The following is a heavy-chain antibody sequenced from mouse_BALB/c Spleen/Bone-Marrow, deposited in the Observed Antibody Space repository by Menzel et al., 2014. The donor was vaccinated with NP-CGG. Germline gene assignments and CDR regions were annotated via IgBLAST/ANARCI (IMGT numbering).Heavy chain of an antibody. CDR3: ARLNYYGNLFV. CDR2: INPDSSTI. V-gene: IGHV4-1*02. CDR1: GFDFSRYW. D-gene: IGHD1-1*01. Sequence: EVKLMESGGGLVQPGGSLKLSCAASGFDFSRYWMSWVRQVPGKGLEWIREINPDSSTINYTPSLKDKFIISRDNAKNTLYLQMSKVRSEDTALYYCARLNYYGNLFVWGAGTTVTVSS. J-gene: IGHJ1*01.